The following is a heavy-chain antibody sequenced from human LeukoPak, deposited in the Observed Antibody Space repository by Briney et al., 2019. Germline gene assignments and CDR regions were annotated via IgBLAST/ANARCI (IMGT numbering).Heavy chain of an antibody. Sequence: GGSLRLSCAASGFTSSSYAMSWVRQAPGKGLEWVSAISGSGGSTYYADSVKGRFTISRDNSKNTLYLQMNSLRAEDTAVYYCAKLGTYYDILTGYLPPNYFDYWGQGTLVTVSS. D-gene: IGHD3-9*01. CDR1: GFTSSSYA. V-gene: IGHV3-23*01. CDR3: AKLGTYYDILTGYLPPNYFDY. CDR2: ISGSGGST. J-gene: IGHJ4*02.